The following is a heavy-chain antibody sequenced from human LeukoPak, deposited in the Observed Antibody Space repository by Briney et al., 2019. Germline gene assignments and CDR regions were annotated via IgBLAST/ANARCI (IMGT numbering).Heavy chain of an antibody. Sequence: GGSLRLSCAASGFTFSSYAMSWVRQAPGKGLEWVSSISSSGDSTYYADSVKGRFTISRDNSKNTLYLQMNSLRAEDTAVYYCAKDHGSYYDFWSGYWAYWGQGTLVTVSS. J-gene: IGHJ4*02. V-gene: IGHV3-23*01. D-gene: IGHD3-3*01. CDR3: AKDHGSYYDFWSGYWAY. CDR1: GFTFSSYA. CDR2: ISSSGDST.